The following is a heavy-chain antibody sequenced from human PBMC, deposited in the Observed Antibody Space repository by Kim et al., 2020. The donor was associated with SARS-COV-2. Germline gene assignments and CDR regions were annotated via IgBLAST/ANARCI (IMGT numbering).Heavy chain of an antibody. J-gene: IGHJ4*02. Sequence: DSVKGRFTISRDNSKNTLYLQMNSLRAEDTAVYYCARELVVYDSSGYYYSWGQGTLVTVSS. V-gene: IGHV3-30*07. CDR3: ARELVVYDSSGYYYS. D-gene: IGHD3-22*01.